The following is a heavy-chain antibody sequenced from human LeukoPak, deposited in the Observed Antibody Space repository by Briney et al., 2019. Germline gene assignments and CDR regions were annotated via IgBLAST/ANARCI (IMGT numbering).Heavy chain of an antibody. CDR3: ARDCCFGFGELRGMDV. CDR1: GYTFTGYY. V-gene: IGHV1-2*02. CDR2: INSNSGGT. D-gene: IGHD3-10*01. Sequence: ASVKVSCKASGYTFTGYYMHWVRQAPGQGLEWMGWINSNSGGTNYGQRFQGRVTMTRDTSIGTVYMELSRLTSDDTAVYYCARDCCFGFGELRGMDVWGQGTTVTVSS. J-gene: IGHJ6*02.